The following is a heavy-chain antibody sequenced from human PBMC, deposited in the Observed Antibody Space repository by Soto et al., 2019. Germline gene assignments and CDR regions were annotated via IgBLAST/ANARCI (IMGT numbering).Heavy chain of an antibody. CDR1: GFTFSSYW. CDR2: IKQDGSEK. CDR3: ARDERVLRYFDWLDIDYYMDV. Sequence: EVQLVESGGGLVQPGGSLRLSCAASGFTFSSYWMSWVRQAPGKGLEWVANIKQDGSEKYYVDSVKGRFTISRDNAKNALYLKMNSLGAEDTAVYYCARDERVLRYFDWLDIDYYMDVWGKGTTVTVSS. J-gene: IGHJ6*03. V-gene: IGHV3-7*01. D-gene: IGHD3-9*01.